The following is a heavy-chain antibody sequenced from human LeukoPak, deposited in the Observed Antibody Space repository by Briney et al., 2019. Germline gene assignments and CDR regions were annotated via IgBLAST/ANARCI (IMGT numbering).Heavy chain of an antibody. CDR2: IIPIFGTA. V-gene: IGHV1-69*13. Sequence: SVKVSCKASGGTFSSYATSWVRQAPGQGLEWMGGIIPIFGTANYAQKFQGRVTITADESTSTAYMELSSLRSEDTAVYYCAKSITIFGVVRENWFDPWGQGTLVTVSS. CDR3: AKSITIFGVVRENWFDP. CDR1: GGTFSSYA. J-gene: IGHJ5*02. D-gene: IGHD3-3*01.